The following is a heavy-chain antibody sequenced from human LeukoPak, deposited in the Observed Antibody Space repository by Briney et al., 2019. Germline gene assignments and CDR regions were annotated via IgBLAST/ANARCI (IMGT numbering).Heavy chain of an antibody. CDR3: ASKLSYYYGSGSYFRLNNWFDP. J-gene: IGHJ5*02. CDR1: GYTFTSYY. V-gene: IGHV1-69*13. Sequence: GASVKVSCKASGYTFTSYYMHWVRQAPGQGLEWMGGIIPIFGTANYAQKFQGRVTITADESTSTAYMELSSLRSEDTAVYYCASKLSYYYGSGSYFRLNNWFDPWGQGTLVTVSS. CDR2: IIPIFGTA. D-gene: IGHD3-10*01.